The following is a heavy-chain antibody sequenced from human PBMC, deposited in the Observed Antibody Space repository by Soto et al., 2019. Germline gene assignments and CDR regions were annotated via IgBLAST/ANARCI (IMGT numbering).Heavy chain of an antibody. Sequence: SETLSLTCSVSGGSISDYYWSWIWQPPGKGLEWIGYIYYSGSTNYNPSLKSRVTISVDTSKNQFSLNLSSVTAADTAVYYCAAVRVAAPSHFDYWGQGTLVTVSS. J-gene: IGHJ4*02. D-gene: IGHD2-8*02. CDR3: AAVRVAAPSHFDY. CDR1: GGSISDYY. V-gene: IGHV4-59*01. CDR2: IYYSGST.